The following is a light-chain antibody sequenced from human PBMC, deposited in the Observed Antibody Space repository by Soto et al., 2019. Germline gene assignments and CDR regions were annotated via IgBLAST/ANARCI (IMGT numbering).Light chain of an antibody. CDR2: DAS. V-gene: IGKV3-11*01. CDR1: QSVSSY. Sequence: IGVSQSPATLSLSPGERATLSCRASQSVSSYLAWYQQKPGQAPRLLIYDASNRATGIPARFSGSGSGTDFTLTISSLEPEDFAVYYCQQRSNWLTFGGGTKVDIK. CDR3: QQRSNWLT. J-gene: IGKJ4*01.